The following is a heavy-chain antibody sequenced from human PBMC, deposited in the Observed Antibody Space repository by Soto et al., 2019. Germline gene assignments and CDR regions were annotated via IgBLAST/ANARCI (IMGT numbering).Heavy chain of an antibody. CDR1: GYTFTSYA. CDR3: ARSAPPIDY. J-gene: IGHJ4*02. V-gene: IGHV1-3*01. CDR2: INAGNGNT. Sequence: GASVKVSCKASGYTFTSYAMHWVRQAPGQRLEWMGWINAGNGNTKQSQKFQGGVTITRDTSASTAYMELSSLRSEDTAVYYCARSAPPIDYWGQGTLVTVSS.